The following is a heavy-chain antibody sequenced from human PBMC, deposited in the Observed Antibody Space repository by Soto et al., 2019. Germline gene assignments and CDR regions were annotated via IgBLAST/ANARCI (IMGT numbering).Heavy chain of an antibody. CDR2: ISEDGGEK. V-gene: IGHV3-30*18. D-gene: IGHD3-22*01. CDR1: GFTFSNYG. CDR3: AKGLIIVISRDWLDP. Sequence: QVQLVESGGGVVQPGRSLRLSCAASGFTFSNYGMHWVRQAPGEGLEWLAVISEDGGEKYYADSVKGRFTISRDNSKNTLYLQMSSLRTEDTAMYYCAKGLIIVISRDWLDPWGQGTLVTVSS. J-gene: IGHJ5*02.